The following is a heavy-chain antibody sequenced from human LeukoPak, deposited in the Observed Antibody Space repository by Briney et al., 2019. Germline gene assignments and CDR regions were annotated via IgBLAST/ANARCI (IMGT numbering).Heavy chain of an antibody. Sequence: SETLSLTCTVSGGSISSSSYYWGWIRQPPGKGLEWIGGIYYSGNTYYNPSLKSRVTISVDKSKNQFSLKLSSVTAADTAVYYCARDQDILIWGPYYYYYMDVWGKGTTVTVSS. D-gene: IGHD3-9*01. CDR1: GGSISSSSYY. J-gene: IGHJ6*03. CDR2: IYYSGNT. V-gene: IGHV4-39*07. CDR3: ARDQDILIWGPYYYYYMDV.